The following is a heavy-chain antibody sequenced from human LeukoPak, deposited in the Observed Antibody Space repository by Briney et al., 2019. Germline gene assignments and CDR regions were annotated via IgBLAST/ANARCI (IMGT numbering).Heavy chain of an antibody. CDR2: INSDGSST. CDR1: GFTFSPYW. Sequence: GGSLRLSCAASGFTFSPYWMHWLRHPPGKGLVWVSRINSDGSSTSYADSVKGRFTISRDNAKNTLYLQMNSLRAEDTAVYYCARDLRYSGYDYPSRDWGQGTLVTVSS. CDR3: ARDLRYSGYDYPSRD. J-gene: IGHJ4*02. V-gene: IGHV3-74*01. D-gene: IGHD5-12*01.